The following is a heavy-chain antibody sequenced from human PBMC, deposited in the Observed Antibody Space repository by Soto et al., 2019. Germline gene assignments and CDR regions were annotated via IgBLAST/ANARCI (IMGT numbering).Heavy chain of an antibody. Sequence: PGGSLRLSCPTSGFTFSSYDMNWVRQAPGEGLEWISRINTRSSRIYYADSVRGQFIISRDIAKNSLYLQINSLCAADTAVYYCVRDNGAMDVCGQGTTVTVSS. V-gene: IGHV3-48*03. D-gene: IGHD3-10*01. J-gene: IGHJ6*02. CDR1: GFTFSSYD. CDR3: VRDNGAMDV. CDR2: INTRSSRI.